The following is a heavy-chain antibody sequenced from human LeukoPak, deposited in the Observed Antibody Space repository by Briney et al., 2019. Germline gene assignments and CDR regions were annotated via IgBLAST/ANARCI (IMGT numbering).Heavy chain of an antibody. CDR3: ARPLTTVDGSFDY. J-gene: IGHJ4*02. V-gene: IGHV4-34*01. CDR2: INHSGST. Sequence: SETLSLTCAVYGGSFSGYYWSWIRQPPGRGLEWIGEINHSGSTNYKPSLKSRVTISVDTSKNQSSLKLSSVTAADTAVYYCARPLTTVDGSFDYWGQGTLVTVSS. CDR1: GGSFSGYY. D-gene: IGHD4-17*01.